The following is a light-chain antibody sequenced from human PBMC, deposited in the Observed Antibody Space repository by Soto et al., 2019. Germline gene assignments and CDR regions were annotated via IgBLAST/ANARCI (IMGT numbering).Light chain of an antibody. Sequence: EIVLTQSPGTLSLSPGERATLSCRASQSVSSSYLAWYQQKPGQDPSLLIYGASSRATGIPDRFSGSGSGTDFTLTISRLEPEDFAVYYCQQYGSSPPYTFGQGTKLEIK. CDR1: QSVSSSY. CDR3: QQYGSSPPYT. J-gene: IGKJ2*01. CDR2: GAS. V-gene: IGKV3-20*01.